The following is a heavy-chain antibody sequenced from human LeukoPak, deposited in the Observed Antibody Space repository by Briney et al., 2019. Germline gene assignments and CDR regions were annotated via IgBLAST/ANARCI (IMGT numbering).Heavy chain of an antibody. V-gene: IGHV3-30*02. CDR2: MRNDGSKN. Sequence: GGSLRLSCAASGFTLSNYGISWVRQAPGKGLEWVAFMRNDGSKNFYADSVKGRFTISRDNSKNTLYLQMNSLRAEDTAVYYCARELHYYYYGMDVWGQGTTVTVSS. D-gene: IGHD3-10*01. CDR3: ARELHYYYYGMDV. CDR1: GFTLSNYG. J-gene: IGHJ6*02.